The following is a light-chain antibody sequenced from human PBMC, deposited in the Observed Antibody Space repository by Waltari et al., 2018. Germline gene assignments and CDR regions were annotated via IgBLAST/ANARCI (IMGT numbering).Light chain of an antibody. CDR3: QQRSTWPSVT. J-gene: IGKJ4*01. CDR1: QSVGRH. V-gene: IGKV3-11*01. Sequence: EIVLTQSPATLSLSPGERATVSCRASQSVGRHLAWYQQKPGQDPRLLIYDASDRAADTPARFSGSGSGTDFTLTISSLEPEDVVVYYCQQRSTWPSVTFGGGTKVEIK. CDR2: DAS.